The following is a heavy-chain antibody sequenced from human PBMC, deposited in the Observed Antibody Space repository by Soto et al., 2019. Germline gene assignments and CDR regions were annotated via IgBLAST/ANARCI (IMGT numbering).Heavy chain of an antibody. CDR3: ARDMYSSDYFVKWFEP. CDR2: ISHDGINK. CDR1: GFSFSSYA. V-gene: IGHV3-30-3*01. Sequence: QVRLVESGGGVVQPGRSLRLSCTASGFSFSSYAMYWFRQPPGKGLEWVAVISHDGINKHYADSVKCRVTVSRDNSNHSLDLQLNSLRGEDTAMYYCARDMYSSDYFVKWFEPWGHGTLVTVSS. J-gene: IGHJ5*02. D-gene: IGHD6-19*01.